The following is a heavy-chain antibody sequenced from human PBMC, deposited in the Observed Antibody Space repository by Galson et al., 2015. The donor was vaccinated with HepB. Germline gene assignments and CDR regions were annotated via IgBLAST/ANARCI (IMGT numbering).Heavy chain of an antibody. J-gene: IGHJ4*02. CDR1: GFTFRSYW. D-gene: IGHD2-15*01. CDR2: INSDGSST. CDR3: AREVVVAAAAFGY. Sequence: SLRLSCAASGFTFRSYWMHWVRQAPGKGLVWVSRINSDGSSTSYADSVKGRFTISRDNAKNTLYLQMNSLRAEDTAVYYCAREVVVAAAAFGYWGQGTLFTVAS. V-gene: IGHV3-74*01.